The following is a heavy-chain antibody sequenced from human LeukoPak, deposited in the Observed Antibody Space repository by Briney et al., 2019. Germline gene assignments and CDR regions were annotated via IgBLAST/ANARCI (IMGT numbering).Heavy chain of an antibody. CDR2: IYTSGST. V-gene: IGHV4-4*07. Sequence: PSETLSLTRSDSGGSISSYYSGCIWQPAGKGLEWIGRIYTSGSTNYNPSLKSRTFISVGKYKNQFSLKLSSVTAADTAVYYCARTLRGVTLDFWGQGTLVTVSS. CDR1: GGSISSYY. J-gene: IGHJ4*02. CDR3: ARTLRGVTLDF. D-gene: IGHD3-10*01.